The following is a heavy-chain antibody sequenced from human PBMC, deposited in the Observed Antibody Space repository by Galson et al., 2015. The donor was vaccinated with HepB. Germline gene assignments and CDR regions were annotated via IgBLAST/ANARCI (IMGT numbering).Heavy chain of an antibody. CDR1: GFTFSSYG. J-gene: IGHJ4*02. CDR2: ISYDGSNK. D-gene: IGHD2-21*02. V-gene: IGHV3-30*03. CDR3: ATELAPRAYCGGDCYRADFDY. Sequence: SLRLSCAASGFTFSSYGMHWVRQAPGKGLEWVAVISYDGSNKYYADSVKGRFTISRDNSKNTLYLQMNSLRAEDTAVYYCATELAPRAYCGGDCYRADFDYCGQGTLFTVSS.